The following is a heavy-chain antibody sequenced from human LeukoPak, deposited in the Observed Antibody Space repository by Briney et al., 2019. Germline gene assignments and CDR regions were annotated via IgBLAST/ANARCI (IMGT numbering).Heavy chain of an antibody. J-gene: IGHJ6*03. CDR1: GGSISSYY. CDR2: IYYSGST. Sequence: SETLSLTCTVSGGSISSYYWSWIRQPPGKGLEWIGYIYYSGSTNYNPSLKSRVTISVDTSKNQFSLKLSSVTAADTAVYYCAREVGGYDISPGCYMDVWGKGTTVTVSS. V-gene: IGHV4-59*01. D-gene: IGHD3-9*01. CDR3: AREVGGYDISPGCYMDV.